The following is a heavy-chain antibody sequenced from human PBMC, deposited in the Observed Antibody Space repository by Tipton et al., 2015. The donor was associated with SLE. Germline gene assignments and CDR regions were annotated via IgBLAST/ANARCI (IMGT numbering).Heavy chain of an antibody. V-gene: IGHV3-30*04. Sequence: SLRLSCAASGFTFSNYAMHWVRQAPGKGLEWVAVISFDGSNEYYADSVKGRFTISRDNAKNTLFLQMTSLRADDTAVYYCAKGEGYFEYWGRGTLVTVSS. CDR2: ISFDGSNE. J-gene: IGHJ4*02. CDR3: AKGEGYFEY. CDR1: GFTFSNYA. D-gene: IGHD1-26*01.